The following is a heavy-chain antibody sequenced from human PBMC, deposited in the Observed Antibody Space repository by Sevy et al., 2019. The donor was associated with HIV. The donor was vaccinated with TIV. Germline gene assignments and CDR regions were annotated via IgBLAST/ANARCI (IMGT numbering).Heavy chain of an antibody. D-gene: IGHD6-13*01. V-gene: IGHV3-30*04. CDR1: GFIFNNYA. CDR2: ISHDGSNK. J-gene: IGHJ4*02. CDR3: ARALSTWYYFDY. Sequence: GGSLRLSCAVSGFIFNNYAMHWVRQAPGKGLEWAAGISHDGSNKYYGDSGKGRFTISRDNSKNTVYLQMNSLRAEDTAVYYCARALSTWYYFDYWGQGTLVTVSS.